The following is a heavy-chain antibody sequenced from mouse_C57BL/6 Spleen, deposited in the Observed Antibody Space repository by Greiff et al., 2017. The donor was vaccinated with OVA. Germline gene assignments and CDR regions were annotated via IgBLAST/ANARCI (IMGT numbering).Heavy chain of an antibody. CDR1: GYTFTSYW. Sequence: VQLQQPGAELVKPGASVKLSCKASGYTFTSYWMHWVKQRPGQGLEWIGMIHPNTGSTNYNEKFKSKAILTVDKSSSTAYMQLSSLTSEDSAVYYYESMMVTHGYYAMDYWGQGTSVTVSS. V-gene: IGHV1-64*01. CDR3: ESMMVTHGYYAMDY. CDR2: IHPNTGST. D-gene: IGHD2-3*01. J-gene: IGHJ4*01.